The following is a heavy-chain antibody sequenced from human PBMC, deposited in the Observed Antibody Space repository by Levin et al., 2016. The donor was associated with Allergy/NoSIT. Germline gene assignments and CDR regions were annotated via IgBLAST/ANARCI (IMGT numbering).Heavy chain of an antibody. CDR2: ISSSSSYI. CDR1: GFTFSSYS. V-gene: IGHV3-21*01. CDR3: ARDTADLAAALENWFDP. Sequence: GGSLRLSCAASGFTFSSYSMNWVRQAPGKGLEWVSSISSSSSYIYYADSVKGRFTISRDNAKNSLYLQMNSLRAEDTAVYYCARDTADLAAALENWFDPWGQGTLVTVSS. D-gene: IGHD6-13*01. J-gene: IGHJ5*02.